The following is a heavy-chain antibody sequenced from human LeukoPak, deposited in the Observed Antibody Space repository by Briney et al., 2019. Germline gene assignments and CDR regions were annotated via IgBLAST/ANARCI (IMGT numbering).Heavy chain of an antibody. V-gene: IGHV4-39*01. Sequence: PSETLSLTCTVSGGSISSYYWSWFRQPPGKGLEWIGSIYYSGSTYYTPSLKSRATISVDTSKNQFSLKLSSVTAADTAVYYCARPDSGTYVARAFDIWGQGTLVSVSS. J-gene: IGHJ3*02. CDR1: GGSISSYY. CDR2: IYYSGST. D-gene: IGHD1-26*01. CDR3: ARPDSGTYVARAFDI.